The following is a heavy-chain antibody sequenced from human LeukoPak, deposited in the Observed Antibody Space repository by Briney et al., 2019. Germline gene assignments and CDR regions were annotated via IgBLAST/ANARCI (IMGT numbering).Heavy chain of an antibody. Sequence: GASLRLSCAASGFTFSSYAMSWVRQAPGKGLEWVSAISGSGGSTYYADSVKGRFTISRDNSKNTLYLQMNSLRVEDMAVYYCAKDLAPGDIWGQGTMVTVSS. V-gene: IGHV3-23*01. CDR1: GFTFSSYA. CDR3: AKDLAPGDI. CDR2: ISGSGGST. D-gene: IGHD3-16*01. J-gene: IGHJ3*02.